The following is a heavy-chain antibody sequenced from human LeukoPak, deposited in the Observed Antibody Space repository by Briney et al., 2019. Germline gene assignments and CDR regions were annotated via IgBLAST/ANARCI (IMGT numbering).Heavy chain of an antibody. V-gene: IGHV3-48*01. J-gene: IGHJ4*02. CDR2: FSGSGTTI. CDR1: GFTFSTYS. Sequence: GGSLRLSCTASGFTFSTYSMNWVRQAPGRGLEWVSYFSGSGTTISYADAVRGRFTISRDNAKNSLYLQMNSLRVEDTAVYYCVRDTGPLDYWGQGTLVTVSS. CDR3: VRDTGPLDY.